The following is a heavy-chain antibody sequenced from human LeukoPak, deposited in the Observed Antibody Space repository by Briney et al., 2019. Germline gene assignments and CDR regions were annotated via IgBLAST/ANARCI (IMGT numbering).Heavy chain of an antibody. V-gene: IGHV4-4*07. CDR1: GGSISSYY. CDR2: IYTSGST. Sequence: SETLSLTCTVSGGSISSYYWSWIRQPAGKGLEWIGRIYTSGSTNYNPSLKSRVTISVDTSKSQFSLKLSSVTAADTAVYYCARRGGPIAPYDYWGQGTLVTVSS. CDR3: ARRGGPIAPYDY. D-gene: IGHD3-10*01. J-gene: IGHJ4*02.